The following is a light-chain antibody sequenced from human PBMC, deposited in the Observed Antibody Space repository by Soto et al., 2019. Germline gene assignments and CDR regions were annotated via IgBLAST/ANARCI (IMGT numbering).Light chain of an antibody. J-gene: IGKJ4*01. CDR2: DAS. Sequence: EIVLTQSPATLSLSPGDRATLSCRASQSVSSYLAWYQQKPGQAPRLLIYDASNRATGIPARFSGSGSGTDFTLTISSLEPEDFAVYYCQQRSNWPPRTFGGGTKVDIK. CDR1: QSVSSY. V-gene: IGKV3-11*01. CDR3: QQRSNWPPRT.